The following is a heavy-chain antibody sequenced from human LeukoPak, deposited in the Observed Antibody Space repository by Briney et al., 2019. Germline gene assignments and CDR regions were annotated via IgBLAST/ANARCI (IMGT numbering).Heavy chain of an antibody. Sequence: ASVKVSCKAFGYTFTSYCIDWVRQAPGQGLEWMGVINPSGGSTRYAQKFQGRVTMTGDPSTRTVYMELSSLTSDDTAVYYCARVTTDHYWRQGPPVTVSS. CDR2: INPSGGST. D-gene: IGHD3-3*01. J-gene: IGHJ4*02. CDR1: GYTFTSYC. V-gene: IGHV1-46*01. CDR3: ARVTTDHY.